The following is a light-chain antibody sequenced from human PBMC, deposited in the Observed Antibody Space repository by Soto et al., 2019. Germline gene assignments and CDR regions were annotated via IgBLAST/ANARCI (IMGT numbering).Light chain of an antibody. J-gene: IGLJ2*01. V-gene: IGLV2-8*01. Sequence: QSALTQPPSASGSPGQSVTFSCIGTSSDVGAYNYVSWYQQHPGKAPELMIYEVSKRPSGVPDRFSGSKSVNTASLTVSGLQAEDEADYYCSSFAGSSNVIFGGGTKLTVL. CDR2: EVS. CDR3: SSFAGSSNVI. CDR1: SSDVGAYNY.